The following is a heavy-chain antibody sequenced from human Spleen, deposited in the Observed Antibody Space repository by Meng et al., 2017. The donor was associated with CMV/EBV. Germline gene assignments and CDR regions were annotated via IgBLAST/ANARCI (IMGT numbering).Heavy chain of an antibody. Sequence: GGSLRLSCAASGFTFSTHSMHWVRQAPGKGLEWVSSLSGSSTYIYYADSMKGRFTISRDNAKNSLYLQMDSLRAEDTAVYYCATRGAVPAASWFDPWGQGTLVTVSS. CDR2: LSGSSTYI. CDR3: ATRGAVPAASWFDP. CDR1: GFTFSTHS. D-gene: IGHD2-2*01. V-gene: IGHV3-21*01. J-gene: IGHJ5*02.